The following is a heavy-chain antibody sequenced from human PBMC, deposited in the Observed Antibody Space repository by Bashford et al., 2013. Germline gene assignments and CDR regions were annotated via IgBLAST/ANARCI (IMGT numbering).Heavy chain of an antibody. V-gene: IGHV1-2*02. Sequence: WVRQAPGQGLEWMAWIDPNSGVTKYEQKFQGRVTVSTDTSITTAYLELSRLTSDDTAVYYCARDPTVAGTPYYFDSWGQGTLVTVSS. CDR2: IDPNSGVT. D-gene: IGHD6-19*01. J-gene: IGHJ4*02. CDR3: ARDPTVAGTPYYFDS.